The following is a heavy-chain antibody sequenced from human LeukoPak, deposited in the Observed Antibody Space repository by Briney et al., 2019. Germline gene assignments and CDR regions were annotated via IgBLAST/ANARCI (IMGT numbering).Heavy chain of an antibody. CDR1: GFIFGKSW. V-gene: IGHV3-74*01. CDR2: TDGSST. D-gene: IGHD1-14*01. J-gene: IGHJ4*02. Sequence: GGSLRLSCAASGFIFGKSWMHWVRQAPGKGLVWVSRTDGSSTTYADFVKGRFSVSVDNAQHTLYLQMNSLRAEDTAVYYCARDHYNRLWGQGTLVTVPS. CDR3: ARDHYNRL.